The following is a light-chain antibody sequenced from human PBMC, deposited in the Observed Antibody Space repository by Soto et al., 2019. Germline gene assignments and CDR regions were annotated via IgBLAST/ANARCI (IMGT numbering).Light chain of an antibody. V-gene: IGKV3-15*01. CDR2: GAS. CDR3: QQYNNWPPDRT. CDR1: QSVGSN. J-gene: IGKJ1*01. Sequence: EIVMTQSPATLSVSPGERATLSCRASQSVGSNLAWYQLKPGQAPRLLIYGASTRATGIPARFSGSGSGTDFTLTISSLQSEDFEIYFCQQYNNWPPDRTFGQGTQVEIK.